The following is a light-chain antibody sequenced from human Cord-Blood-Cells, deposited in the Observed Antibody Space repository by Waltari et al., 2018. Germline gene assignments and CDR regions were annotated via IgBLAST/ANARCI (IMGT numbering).Light chain of an antibody. Sequence: EIVMTQSPATLSVSPGERATLSCRASQSVSSNLDWYQQKPGQAPRLLIYGASTRATGIPARFSGSGSGTEFTLTISSLQYEDFCGYYCQQYNNWPPFTFGQGTRLEIK. CDR1: QSVSSN. CDR2: GAS. V-gene: IGKV3-15*01. J-gene: IGKJ5*01. CDR3: QQYNNWPPFT.